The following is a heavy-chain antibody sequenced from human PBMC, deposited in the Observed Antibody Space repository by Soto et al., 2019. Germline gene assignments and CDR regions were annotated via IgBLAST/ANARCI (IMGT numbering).Heavy chain of an antibody. D-gene: IGHD3-10*01. CDR3: ARGQLVWYGDLTPYHRDMDV. Sequence: QVQLQQWGAGLLRPSETLSLTCAFYGGSFDDFYWSWVRQSPGKGLEWVGEISHDGGTNYSPSLARRVSRSVDTAKNQVALHLRAGTAADTGLYYCARGQLVWYGDLTPYHRDMDVWGQGTTVTVSS. V-gene: IGHV4-34*02. CDR1: GGSFDDFY. CDR2: ISHDGGT. J-gene: IGHJ6*02.